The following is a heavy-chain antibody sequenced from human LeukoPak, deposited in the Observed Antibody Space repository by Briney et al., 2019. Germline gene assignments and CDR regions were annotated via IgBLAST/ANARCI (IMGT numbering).Heavy chain of an antibody. V-gene: IGHV3-64*01. J-gene: IGHJ4*02. CDR1: GFTFSSYA. Sequence: GGSLRLSCAASGFTFSSYAMHWVRQAPGKGLEYVSAISSNGGSTYYANSVKGRFTISRDNSKNTLYLQMGSLRAEDMAVYYCARSAYGDPFGYWGQGTLVSVSS. CDR2: ISSNGGST. D-gene: IGHD4-17*01. CDR3: ARSAYGDPFGY.